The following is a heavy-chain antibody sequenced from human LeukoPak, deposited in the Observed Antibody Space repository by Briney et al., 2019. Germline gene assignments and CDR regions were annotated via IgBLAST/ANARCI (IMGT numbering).Heavy chain of an antibody. Sequence: GGSLRLSCAASGVTVSSSYMSWVRQAPGKGLEWVSVIYSGGSTYCADSVKGRFTISRDNSKNTLYLQMNSLRAEDTAVYYCALATIFGAYYYYYYMDVWGKGTTVTVSS. J-gene: IGHJ6*03. CDR3: ALATIFGAYYYYYYMDV. V-gene: IGHV3-53*01. CDR1: GVTVSSSY. CDR2: IYSGGST. D-gene: IGHD5-12*01.